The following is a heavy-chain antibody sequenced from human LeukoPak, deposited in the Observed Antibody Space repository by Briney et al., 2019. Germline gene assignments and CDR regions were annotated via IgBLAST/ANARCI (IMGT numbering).Heavy chain of an antibody. Sequence: PSETLSLTCTVSGGSISSYYWSWIRQPPGKGLEWIGYIYYSGSTNYNPSLKSRVTISVDTSKNQFSLKLCSVTAADTAVYYCARSPASGSYFDYWGQGTLVTVSS. CDR2: IYYSGST. D-gene: IGHD1-26*01. CDR1: GGSISSYY. J-gene: IGHJ4*02. V-gene: IGHV4-59*01. CDR3: ARSPASGSYFDY.